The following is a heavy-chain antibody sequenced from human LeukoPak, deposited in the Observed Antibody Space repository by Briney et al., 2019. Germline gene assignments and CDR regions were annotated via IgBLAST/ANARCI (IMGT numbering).Heavy chain of an antibody. D-gene: IGHD3-10*01. Sequence: PGGSLRLSCAASGFTVSSNYMSWVRQAPGKGLEWVSVIYSGGSTYYADSVKGRFTISRDNSKNTLYLQMNSLRTEDTGVYYCAKDVFGGIDYWGQGTLVTVSS. V-gene: IGHV3-66*01. CDR3: AKDVFGGIDY. J-gene: IGHJ4*02. CDR1: GFTVSSNY. CDR2: IYSGGST.